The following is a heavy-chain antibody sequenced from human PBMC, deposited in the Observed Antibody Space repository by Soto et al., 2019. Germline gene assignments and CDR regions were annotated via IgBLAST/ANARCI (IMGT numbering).Heavy chain of an antibody. Sequence: ASVKVSCKASGGTFSSYTISWVRQAPGQGLEWMGRIIPILGIANYAQKFQGRVTITADKSTSTAYMELSSLRSEDTAVYYCARDSALWDSSGYPPPYWGQGTLVTVSS. D-gene: IGHD3-22*01. CDR1: GGTFSSYT. CDR3: ARDSALWDSSGYPPPY. V-gene: IGHV1-69*04. CDR2: IIPILGIA. J-gene: IGHJ4*02.